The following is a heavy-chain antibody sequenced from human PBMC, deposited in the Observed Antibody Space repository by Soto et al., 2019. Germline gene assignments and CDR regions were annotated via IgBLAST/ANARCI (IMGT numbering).Heavy chain of an antibody. CDR2: IWSDGTKK. J-gene: IGHJ4*02. CDR1: GFAFSNYG. D-gene: IGHD6-13*01. V-gene: IGHV3-33*01. Sequence: QVHLVESGGGVVQPGRSLTLSCTASGFAFSNYGIHCVRQAPGRGLEWVAVIWSDGTKKFYAGSVRGRFTISRDNSKNTIYLQMNGLRAEDTAVYYCARDWWEEPAGKETVSQFDYWGQGTLVTVSS. CDR3: ARDWWEEPAGKETVSQFDY.